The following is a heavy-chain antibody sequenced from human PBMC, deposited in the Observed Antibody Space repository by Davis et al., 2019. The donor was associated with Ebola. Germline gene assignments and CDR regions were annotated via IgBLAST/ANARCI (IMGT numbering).Heavy chain of an antibody. V-gene: IGHV1-2*06. Sequence: GESLKISCAASGFTFSSYGMHWVRQAPGQGLEWMGRINPNSGGTNYAQKFQGRVTMTRNTSISTAYMELSGLRSEDTAVYYCARVFYGDYRFDPWGQGTLVTVSS. D-gene: IGHD4-17*01. CDR2: INPNSGGT. CDR3: ARVFYGDYRFDP. CDR1: GFTFSSYG. J-gene: IGHJ5*02.